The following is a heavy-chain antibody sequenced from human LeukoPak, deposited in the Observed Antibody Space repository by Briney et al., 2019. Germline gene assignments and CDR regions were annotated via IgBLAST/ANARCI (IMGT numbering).Heavy chain of an antibody. J-gene: IGHJ5*02. CDR2: IRQDGSEK. CDR3: AKGTTGTTGGWFDP. CDR1: GFTFSDYW. Sequence: PGGSLRLSCAASGFTFSDYWMTWVRQAPGKGLEWVANIRQDGSEKYHVDSVKGRFTISRDNAKNSLYLQMNSLRAEDMALYYCAKGTTGTTGGWFDPWGQGTLVTVSS. V-gene: IGHV3-7*03. D-gene: IGHD1-1*01.